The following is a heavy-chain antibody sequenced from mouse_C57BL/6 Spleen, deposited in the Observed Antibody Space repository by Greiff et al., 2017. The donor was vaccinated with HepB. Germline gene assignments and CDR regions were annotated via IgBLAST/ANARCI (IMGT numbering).Heavy chain of an antibody. CDR1: GYTFTSYW. J-gene: IGHJ3*01. D-gene: IGHD1-1*01. CDR3: ASHYYGSSAWFAY. CDR2: IDPSDSYT. Sequence: QVQLQQPGAELVKPGASVKLSCKASGYTFTSYWMQWVKQRPGQGLEWIGEIDPSDSYTNYNQKFKGKATLTVDTSSSTAYMQLSSLTSEDSAVYYCASHYYGSSAWFAYWGKGTLVTVSA. V-gene: IGHV1-50*01.